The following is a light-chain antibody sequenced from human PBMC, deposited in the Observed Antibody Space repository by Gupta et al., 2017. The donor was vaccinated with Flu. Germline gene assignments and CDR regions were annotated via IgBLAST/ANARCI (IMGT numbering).Light chain of an antibody. Sequence: QAGLTQPPSVSKGLRQTAPLTFTEKSNHVGSPGAGWPQQHPGHPPQLLSYRSDNWPSEISETFSASRSAHIASLPITGLQPEGEADNYCSALDSTFSTFGGGTTLTVL. V-gene: IGLV10-54*02. CDR2: RSD. CDR3: SALDSTFST. J-gene: IGLJ2*01. CDR1: SNHVGSPG.